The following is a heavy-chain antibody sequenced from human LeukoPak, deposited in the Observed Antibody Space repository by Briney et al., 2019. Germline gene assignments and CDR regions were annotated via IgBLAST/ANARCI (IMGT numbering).Heavy chain of an antibody. D-gene: IGHD3-22*01. CDR1: GGSFSGYY. CDR2: INHSGST. Sequence: SETLSLTCAVYGGSFSGYYWSWIRQPPGKGLEWIGEINHSGSTNYNPSLKSRVTISVDTSKNQFSLKLSSVTAADTAMYYCAKKTYDSSGLIPHPGVFDIWGQGTMVTVSS. CDR3: AKKTYDSSGLIPHPGVFDI. V-gene: IGHV4-34*01. J-gene: IGHJ3*02.